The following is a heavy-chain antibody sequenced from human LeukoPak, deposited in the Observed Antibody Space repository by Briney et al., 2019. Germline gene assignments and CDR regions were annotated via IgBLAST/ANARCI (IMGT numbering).Heavy chain of an antibody. CDR2: IIPILGIA. J-gene: IGHJ4*02. CDR3: ARDQHYSFDY. CDR1: GGTFSSYA. D-gene: IGHD4-11*01. V-gene: IGHV1-69*04. Sequence: GASVKVSCKASGGTFSSYAISWVRQAPGQGLEWMGRIIPILGIANYAQKFQGRVTITADKSASTAYMELSSLRSEDTAVYYCARDQHYSFDYWGQGTLVTVSS.